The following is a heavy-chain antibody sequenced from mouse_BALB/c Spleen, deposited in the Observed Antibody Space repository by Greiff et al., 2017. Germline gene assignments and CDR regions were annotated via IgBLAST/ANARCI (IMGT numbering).Heavy chain of an antibody. V-gene: IGHV1S56*01. D-gene: IGHD2-1*01. CDR1: GYTFTSYY. CDR2: IYPGNVNT. J-gene: IGHJ2*01. Sequence: VQLQQSGPELVKPGASVRISCKASGYTFTSYYIHWVKQRPGQGLEWIGWIYPGNVNTKYNEKFKGKATLTADKSSSTAYMQLSSLTSEDSAVYFCARDPYGNYVGDYWGQGTTLTVSS. CDR3: ARDPYGNYVGDY.